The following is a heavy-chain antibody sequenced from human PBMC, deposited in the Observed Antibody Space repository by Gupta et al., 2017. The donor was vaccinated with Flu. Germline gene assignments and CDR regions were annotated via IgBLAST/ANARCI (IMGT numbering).Heavy chain of an antibody. Sequence: YYWNWIRQPPGKGLEWIGYISSSGSSHYNPSLKRRVTISLDTSKSHFSLKLSSVTAADTAVYYCARSLVYGSGTQPYFDYWGQGTLVTVSS. D-gene: IGHD3-10*01. CDR2: ISSSGSS. CDR1: YY. V-gene: IGHV4-59*08. CDR3: ARSLVYGSGTQPYFDY. J-gene: IGHJ4*02.